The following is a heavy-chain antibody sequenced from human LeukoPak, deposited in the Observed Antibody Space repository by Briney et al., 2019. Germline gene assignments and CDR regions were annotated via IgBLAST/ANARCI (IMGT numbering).Heavy chain of an antibody. Sequence: GGSLRLSCAASGFTFSSYSMNWVRQAPGKGLEWVSSISSSSSYIYYADSVKGRFTISRGNAKNSLYLQMNSLRAEDTAVYYCARVFSDSGLDGMDVWGQGTTVTVSS. V-gene: IGHV3-21*01. CDR2: ISSSSSYI. CDR3: ARVFSDSGLDGMDV. D-gene: IGHD3-3*01. J-gene: IGHJ6*02. CDR1: GFTFSSYS.